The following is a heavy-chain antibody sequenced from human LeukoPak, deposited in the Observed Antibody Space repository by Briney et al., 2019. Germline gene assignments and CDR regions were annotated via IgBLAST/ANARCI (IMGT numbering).Heavy chain of an antibody. Sequence: SETLSLTCAVYGGSFSGYYWSWIRQPPGKGLEWIGEINHSGSTNYNPSLKSRVTISVDTSKNQFSLKLSSVTAADTAVYYCARHINRYCSSTSCHFDYWGQGTLVTVSS. CDR3: ARHINRYCSSTSCHFDY. V-gene: IGHV4-34*01. J-gene: IGHJ4*02. CDR1: GGSFSGYY. CDR2: INHSGST. D-gene: IGHD2-2*01.